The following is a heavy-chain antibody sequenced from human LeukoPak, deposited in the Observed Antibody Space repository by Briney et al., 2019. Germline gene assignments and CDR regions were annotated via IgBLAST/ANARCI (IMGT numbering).Heavy chain of an antibody. V-gene: IGHV4-59*01. CDR1: GASFSSYY. CDR3: AREKNGNDPFDY. D-gene: IGHD4-23*01. J-gene: IGHJ4*02. CDR2: LYNTRNT. Sequence: SETLSLSCTVSGASFSSYYWSWIRQPPGKGLEWIGYLYNTRNTNYNPSPKSRVTISVDTSKNQFSLKVSSVTAADTAVYYCAREKNGNDPFDYWGQGTLVTVSS.